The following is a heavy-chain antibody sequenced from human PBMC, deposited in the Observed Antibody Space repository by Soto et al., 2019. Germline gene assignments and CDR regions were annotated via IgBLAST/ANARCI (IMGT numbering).Heavy chain of an antibody. CDR1: GYTFSGYN. CDR3: ARDLLWSAQKPIDF. V-gene: IGHV1-2*02. J-gene: IGHJ4*02. Sequence: ASVKVSCKASGYTFSGYNMHWVRQAPGQGLEWMGWINPNSGGTNFARKFQGRVTITRDTSIGTAYMELTNLTSDDTAVYFCARDLLWSAQKPIDFWGQGTLVTVSS. CDR2: INPNSGGT. D-gene: IGHD2-21*01.